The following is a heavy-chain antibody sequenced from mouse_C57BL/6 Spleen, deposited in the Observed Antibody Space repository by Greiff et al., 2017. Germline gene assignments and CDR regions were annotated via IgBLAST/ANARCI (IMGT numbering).Heavy chain of an antibody. CDR1: GYTFTSYW. CDR2: IDPSDSYT. D-gene: IGHD1-1*01. CDR3: ARGTTDFDY. Sequence: QVQLQQPGAELVMPGASVKLSCKASGYTFTSYWMHWVKQRPGQGLEWIGEIDPSDSYTNYNQKFKGKSTLPVDKSSSTAYMQLSSLTSEDSAVYYCARGTTDFDYWGQGTTLTVSS. V-gene: IGHV1-69*01. J-gene: IGHJ2*01.